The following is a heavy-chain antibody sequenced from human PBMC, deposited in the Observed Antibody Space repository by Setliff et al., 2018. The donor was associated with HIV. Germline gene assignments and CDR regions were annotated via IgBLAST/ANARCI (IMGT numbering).Heavy chain of an antibody. V-gene: IGHV4-34*01. D-gene: IGHD6-13*01. CDR1: GGSFSGYY. CDR3: ARGRYRSRWYASDHYYIDV. Sequence: SETLSLTCAVYGGSFSGYYWGWIRQPPGKGLQWIGSIYYRGSTYYNPSLKSRVTISVDTSKNQFSLKLRSVTAADTALYYCARGRYRSRWYASDHYYIDVWGKGTTVTVSS. J-gene: IGHJ6*03. CDR2: IYYRGST.